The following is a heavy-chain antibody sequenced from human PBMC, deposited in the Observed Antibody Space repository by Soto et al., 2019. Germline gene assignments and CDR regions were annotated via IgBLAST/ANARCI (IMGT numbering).Heavy chain of an antibody. CDR2: IDGSGAGT. Sequence: EVQLLESGGGLVQPGGSLRLSCVASGFTFSSYAMSWVRQAPGRGLECVSSIDGSGAGTYYSVSVRGRFTISRDNSKNTLDLQMDSLRAEDTAVYYCAKGDILTGSRQGWDYWGQGTLVTVSS. D-gene: IGHD3-9*01. CDR1: GFTFSSYA. CDR3: AKGDILTGSRQGWDY. J-gene: IGHJ4*02. V-gene: IGHV3-23*01.